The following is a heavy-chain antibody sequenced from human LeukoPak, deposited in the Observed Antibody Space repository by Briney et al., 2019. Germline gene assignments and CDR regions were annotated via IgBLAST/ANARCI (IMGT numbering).Heavy chain of an antibody. V-gene: IGHV1-69*04. D-gene: IGHD2-2*02. CDR3: ARAYCSSTSCYRHPYFDY. J-gene: IGHJ4*02. CDR1: GGTFSSYA. Sequence: SVKVSCKASGGTFSSYAISWVRQAPGQGLEWMGRIIPILGIANYAQKFQGRVTITADKSTSTAYMELSSLRSEDTAVYYCARAYCSSTSCYRHPYFDYWGQGTLVTVSS. CDR2: IIPILGIA.